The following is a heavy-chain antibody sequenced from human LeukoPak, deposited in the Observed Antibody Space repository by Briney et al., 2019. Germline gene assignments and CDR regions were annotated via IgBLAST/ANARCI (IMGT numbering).Heavy chain of an antibody. CDR3: AKDQLLGGSYTFDY. D-gene: IGHD1-26*01. J-gene: IGHJ4*02. Sequence: GGSLRLSCAASGFTFSSYGMHWVRQAPGKGLEWVAFIRSDGSTKYFADSVKGRFTISRDNSKNSVYLQMNSLRTEDTAVYYCAKDQLLGGSYTFDYWGQGTLVTVSS. V-gene: IGHV3-30*02. CDR1: GFTFSSYG. CDR2: IRSDGSTK.